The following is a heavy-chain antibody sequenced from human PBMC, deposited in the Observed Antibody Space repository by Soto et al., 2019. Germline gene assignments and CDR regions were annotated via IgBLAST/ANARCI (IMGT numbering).Heavy chain of an antibody. CDR2: INSGGSNI. Sequence: QGQLVESGGGLVKPGGSLRLSCTASGFTFTDHSMTWIRQAPGKGLEWVSYINSGGSNIYYADSVRGRFTLSRDNAKNAVSLQMSSLRAEDTAIYYCARYIRGANWGQGTLVIVSS. D-gene: IGHD3-10*01. J-gene: IGHJ4*02. CDR1: GFTFTDHS. CDR3: ARYIRGAN. V-gene: IGHV3-11*01.